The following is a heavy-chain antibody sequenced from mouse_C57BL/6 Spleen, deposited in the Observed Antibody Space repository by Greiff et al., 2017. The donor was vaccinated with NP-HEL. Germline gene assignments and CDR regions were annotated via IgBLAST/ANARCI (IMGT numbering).Heavy chain of an antibody. CDR3: AMFCDYDPMDY. V-gene: IGHV1-82*01. CDR1: GYAFSSSW. J-gene: IGHJ4*01. CDR2: IYPGDGDT. D-gene: IGHD2-4*01. Sequence: QVQLKESGPELVKPGASVKISCKASGYAFSSSWMNWVKQRPGKGLEWIGRIYPGDGDTNYNGKFKGKATLTADKSSSTAYMQLSSLTSEDSAVYFCAMFCDYDPMDYWGQGTSVTVSS.